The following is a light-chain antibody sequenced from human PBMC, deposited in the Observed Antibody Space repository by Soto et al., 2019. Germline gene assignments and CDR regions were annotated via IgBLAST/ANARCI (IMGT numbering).Light chain of an antibody. CDR2: GNS. CDR3: QSYDISLSGWV. J-gene: IGLJ3*02. Sequence: QSVLTQPPSVSGAPGQRVTISCTGSSSNIGAGYDVHWYQQLPGTAPKLLIYGNSNRPSGVPDRFSGSKSGTSTSLAITGLQAEDEAEYYSQSYDISLSGWVFGRGTKLAVL. V-gene: IGLV1-40*01. CDR1: SSNIGAGYD.